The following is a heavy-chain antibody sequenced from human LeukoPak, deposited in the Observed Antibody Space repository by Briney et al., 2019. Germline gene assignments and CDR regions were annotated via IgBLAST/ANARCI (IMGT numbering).Heavy chain of an antibody. CDR1: GYTFTGYY. CDR3: ARVWGYCSSTSCSSRNNWFDP. Sequence: GASVTVSCKASGYTFTGYYMHWVRQAPGQGLEWMGWINPNSGGTNYAQKFQGRVTMTRDTSISTAYMELSRLRSDDTAVYYCARVWGYCSSTSCSSRNNWFDPWGQGTLVTVSS. CDR2: INPNSGGT. V-gene: IGHV1-2*02. D-gene: IGHD2-2*01. J-gene: IGHJ5*02.